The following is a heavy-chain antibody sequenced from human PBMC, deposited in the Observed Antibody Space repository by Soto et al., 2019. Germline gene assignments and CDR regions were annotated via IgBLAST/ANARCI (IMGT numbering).Heavy chain of an antibody. CDR3: ARDGGGYSNYGMDV. J-gene: IGHJ6*02. V-gene: IGHV4-61*01. D-gene: IGHD3-16*01. Sequence: SETLSLTCTVSGGSVSSGSYYWSWIRQPPGKGLEWIGYIYYSGSTNYNPSLKSRVTISVDTSKNQFSLKLSSVTAADTAVYYCARDGGGYSNYGMDVWGQGTTVT. CDR2: IYYSGST. CDR1: GGSVSSGSYY.